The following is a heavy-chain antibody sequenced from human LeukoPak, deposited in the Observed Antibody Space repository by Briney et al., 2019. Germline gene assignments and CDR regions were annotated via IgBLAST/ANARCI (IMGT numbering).Heavy chain of an antibody. CDR2: ISYVGSTI. V-gene: IGHV3-30*18. J-gene: IGHJ6*01. CDR1: GFWFTNFG. Sequence: PGRSLRPSRAASGFWFTNFGMHGVRPAPRKGREWVAVISYVGSTIAYADSVRGLFTISRDNSKNTLYLQMNSLRPQDRAGYHFPKERPRGNYYHGMNVWGQGTTVTVPS. CDR3: PKERPRGNYYHGMNV.